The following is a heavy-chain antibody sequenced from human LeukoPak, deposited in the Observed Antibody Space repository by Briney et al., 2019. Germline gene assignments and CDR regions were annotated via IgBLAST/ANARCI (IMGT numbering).Heavy chain of an antibody. CDR2: IVPILGIA. CDR3: ARGRNSGSYYIYYFDY. D-gene: IGHD1-26*01. CDR1: GGTFSSYA. V-gene: IGHV1-69*04. J-gene: IGHJ4*02. Sequence: GASVKVSCKASGGTFSSYAISWMRQAPGQGLEWMGRIVPILGIANYAQKFQGRVTITADKSTSTAYMELSSLRSEYTAVYYCARGRNSGSYYIYYFDYWGQGTLVTVSS.